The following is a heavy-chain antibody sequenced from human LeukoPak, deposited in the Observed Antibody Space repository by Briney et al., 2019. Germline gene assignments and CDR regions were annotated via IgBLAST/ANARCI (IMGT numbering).Heavy chain of an antibody. CDR3: ARRKYSYGYYFDY. CDR2: IYPGDSDT. V-gene: IGHV5-51*01. D-gene: IGHD5-18*01. J-gene: IGHJ4*02. CDR1: GYSFTTYW. Sequence: GESLQISCPGSGYSFTTYWIGWVRQMPGKGLEWMGIIYPGDSDTRYSPSFQGQVTISADKSISTAYLQWNSLKASDTAMYYCARRKYSYGYYFDYWGQGTLVTVSS.